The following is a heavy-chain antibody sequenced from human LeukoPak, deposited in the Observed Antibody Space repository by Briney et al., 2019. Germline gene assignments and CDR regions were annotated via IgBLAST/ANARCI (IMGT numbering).Heavy chain of an antibody. Sequence: GGSLRLSCAASGFTFSDYYMSWIRQAPGKGLEWVSDISSSGSTIYYADSVKGRFTISRDNAKNSLYLQMNSLRAEDTAVYYCARDSGYDMAQPLDLWGRGTLVTVSS. CDR2: ISSSGSTI. D-gene: IGHD5-12*01. J-gene: IGHJ2*01. CDR3: ARDSGYDMAQPLDL. CDR1: GFTFSDYY. V-gene: IGHV3-11*04.